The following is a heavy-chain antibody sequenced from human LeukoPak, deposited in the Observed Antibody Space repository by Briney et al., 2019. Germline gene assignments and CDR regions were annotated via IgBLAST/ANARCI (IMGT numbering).Heavy chain of an antibody. V-gene: IGHV4-30-2*01. J-gene: IGHJ5*02. D-gene: IGHD6-19*01. Sequence: PSQTLSLTCTVSGGSISSGGYYWSWIRQPPGKGLEWIGYIYHSGSTYYNPSLKSRVTISVDRSKNQFSLKLSSVTAADTAVYYCARHKAFYYSSGLNWFDPWGQGTLVTVSS. CDR1: GGSISSGGYY. CDR2: IYHSGST. CDR3: ARHKAFYYSSGLNWFDP.